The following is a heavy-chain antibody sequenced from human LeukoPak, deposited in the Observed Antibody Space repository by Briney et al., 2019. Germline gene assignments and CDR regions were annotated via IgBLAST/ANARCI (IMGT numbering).Heavy chain of an antibody. J-gene: IGHJ4*02. CDR1: GFTFSRYA. D-gene: IGHD3-9*01. Sequence: GGSLRLSCSASGFTFSRYALHWVRQAPGKGLEYVSGTISNGGSTNYADSVKGRFTISRDNSKNTLYLQMSSLRPEDTAVYYCVKENGRYPEPYYFDYWGQGTLVTASS. V-gene: IGHV3-64D*06. CDR3: VKENGRYPEPYYFDY. CDR2: TISNGGST.